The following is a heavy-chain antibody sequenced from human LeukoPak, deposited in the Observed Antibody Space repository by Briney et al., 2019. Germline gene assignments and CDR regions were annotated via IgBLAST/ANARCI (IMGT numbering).Heavy chain of an antibody. CDR2: INHSGST. CDR3: ARGCITMVRGLRGPRAFDI. V-gene: IGHV4-34*01. J-gene: IGHJ3*02. CDR1: GGSFSGYY. D-gene: IGHD3-10*01. Sequence: SETLSLTCAVYGGSFSGYYWSWIRQPPGKGLEWIGEINHSGSTNYNPSLKSRVTISVDTSKNQFSLKLSSVTAADTAVYYCARGCITMVRGLRGPRAFDIWGQGTMVTVSS.